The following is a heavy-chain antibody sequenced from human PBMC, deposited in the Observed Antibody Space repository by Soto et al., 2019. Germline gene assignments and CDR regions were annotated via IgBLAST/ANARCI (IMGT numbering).Heavy chain of an antibody. CDR1: VGSVSSGSYY. Sequence: AETLSLTCTASVGSVSSGSYYWSWIRQPPGKGLEWIGYIYYSGSTNYNPSLKSRVTISVDTSKNQFSLKLSSVTAADTAVYYCASNYYDSSGYYNYWGQGTLVTGSS. J-gene: IGHJ4*02. CDR3: ASNYYDSSGYYNY. CDR2: IYYSGST. D-gene: IGHD3-22*01. V-gene: IGHV4-61*01.